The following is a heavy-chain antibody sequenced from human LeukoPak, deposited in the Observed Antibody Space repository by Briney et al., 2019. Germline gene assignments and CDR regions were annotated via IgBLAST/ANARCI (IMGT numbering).Heavy chain of an antibody. J-gene: IGHJ4*02. CDR2: INPNSGGT. Sequence: GASVKLSCKASGYTFTGYYMHWVRQAPGQGLEWMGWINPNSGGTNYAQKPQGRVTMTRDTSISTAYMELSRLRSDDTAVYYCARDLGYCSSTSCYPGGDYWGQGTLVTVSS. CDR3: ARDLGYCSSTSCYPGGDY. V-gene: IGHV1-2*02. CDR1: GYTFTGYY. D-gene: IGHD2-2*01.